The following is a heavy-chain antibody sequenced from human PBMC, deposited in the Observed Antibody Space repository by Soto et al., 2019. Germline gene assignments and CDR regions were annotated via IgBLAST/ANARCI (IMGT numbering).Heavy chain of an antibody. D-gene: IGHD6-13*01. V-gene: IGHV1-3*01. Sequence: QVQLVQSGTEVKKPGASVKVSCKASGYTFTSYGIHWVRQAPGQRLEWMGWINAANGDTKYSPKFQGRVTIPRDTSASNAYMELRSLRAEDTAVYYCVRRHVSATGIDWFDPWGQGTLVTVSS. CDR2: INAANGDT. CDR3: VRRHVSATGIDWFDP. CDR1: GYTFTSYG. J-gene: IGHJ5*02.